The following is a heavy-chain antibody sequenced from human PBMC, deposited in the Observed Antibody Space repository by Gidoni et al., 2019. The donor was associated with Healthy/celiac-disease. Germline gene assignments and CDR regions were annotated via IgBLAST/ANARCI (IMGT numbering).Heavy chain of an antibody. J-gene: IGHJ4*02. CDR1: GGTCSSYA. Sequence: QVQLVQSGAEVTKPGSSVKVSCKATGGTCSSYAISWVRQDPGPGLEWMGGIIPICGTANYAQKFQGRVTITADESTSTAYMELSSLGSEDTAVYYCARSSVYSSSATYYFDYWGQGTLVTVSS. V-gene: IGHV1-69*01. CDR2: IIPICGTA. CDR3: ARSSVYSSSATYYFDY. D-gene: IGHD6-6*01.